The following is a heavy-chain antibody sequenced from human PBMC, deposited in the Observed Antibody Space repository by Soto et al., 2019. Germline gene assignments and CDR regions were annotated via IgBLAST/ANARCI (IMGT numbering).Heavy chain of an antibody. D-gene: IGHD2-21*02. CDR3: AHGPATAINFDY. V-gene: IGHV2-5*01. CDR1: GFSLSTSGVG. J-gene: IGHJ4*02. Sequence: QITLKESGPTLVKPTQTLTLTCTFSGFSLSTSGVGVGWIRQPPGKALEWLTLIYWNDDKRYSPSLKSRLTITKDTSKNQVVITMTNMDPVDTATYYCAHGPATAINFDYWGQGTLVTVSS. CDR2: IYWNDDK.